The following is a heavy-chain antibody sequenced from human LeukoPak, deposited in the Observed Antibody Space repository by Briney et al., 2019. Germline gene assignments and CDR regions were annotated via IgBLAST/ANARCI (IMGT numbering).Heavy chain of an antibody. J-gene: IGHJ5*01. D-gene: IGHD6-25*01. CDR2: VSTSGGTT. CDR3: AKGAGSSWFDS. Sequence: GGSLRLSCAASGFTFSIYAMSWVRQAPGKGLEWVSSVSTSGGTTYYADSVKGRFTLSRDNSKNTLYLQMNSLRAGDTAIYYCAKGAGSSWFDSWGQGTLVTVSS. V-gene: IGHV3-23*01. CDR1: GFTFSIYA.